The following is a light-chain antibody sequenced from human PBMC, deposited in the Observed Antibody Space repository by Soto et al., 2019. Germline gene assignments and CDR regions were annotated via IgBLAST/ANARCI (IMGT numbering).Light chain of an antibody. V-gene: IGLV2-11*01. Sequence: LTQPRSVSGSPGQSVTISCTGTSGDVGGYNYVSWYQEHPGKAPKLMIYDVSKRPSGVPDRFSGSKSGNTASLTISGLQAEDEADYYCCSYAGSYTHYVFGTGTKVTVL. CDR3: CSYAGSYTHYV. J-gene: IGLJ1*01. CDR2: DVS. CDR1: SGDVGGYNY.